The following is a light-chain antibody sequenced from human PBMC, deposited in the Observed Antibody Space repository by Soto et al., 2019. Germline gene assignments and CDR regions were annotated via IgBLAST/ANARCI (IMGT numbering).Light chain of an antibody. CDR2: AAS. J-gene: IGKJ1*01. CDR3: QQSYSIPWT. V-gene: IGKV1-39*01. Sequence: DIQMSQSPSTLSASVGDRVTITCRASQSISSWLAWYQRKPGKAPKVLIYAASSLQSGVPSRFSGSGSGTDFTLTISSLQPEDFATYYCQQSYSIPWTFGQGTKVDIK. CDR1: QSISSW.